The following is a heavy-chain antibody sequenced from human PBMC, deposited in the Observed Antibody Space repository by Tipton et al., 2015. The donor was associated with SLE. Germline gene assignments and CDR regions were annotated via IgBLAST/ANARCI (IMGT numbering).Heavy chain of an antibody. J-gene: IGHJ3*02. Sequence: TLSLTCAVYGGSFSDYYWNWIRQPPGKGLEWIGDINHSGSTNYNPSLKSRVTISVDKSKNQFSLRLTSVTAADTALYYCAKNGGDDAFDIWGQGTMVTVSS. CDR3: AKNGGDDAFDI. CDR1: GGSFSDYY. V-gene: IGHV4-34*01. CDR2: INHSGST. D-gene: IGHD3-10*01.